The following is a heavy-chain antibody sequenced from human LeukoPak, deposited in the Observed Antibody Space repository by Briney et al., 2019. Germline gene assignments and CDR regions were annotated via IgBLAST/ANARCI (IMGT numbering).Heavy chain of an antibody. J-gene: IGHJ4*02. CDR1: GYTFTSYY. CDR3: ARDPCSGGSCYSFDY. D-gene: IGHD2-15*01. V-gene: IGHV1-46*01. CDR2: INPSGGST. Sequence: ASVKVSCKASGYTFTSYYMHWVRQAPGQGLEWMGIINPSGGSTSYAQKFQGRVTMTRDTSTSTVYMELSSLRFEDTAVYYCARDPCSGGSCYSFDYWGQGTLVTVSS.